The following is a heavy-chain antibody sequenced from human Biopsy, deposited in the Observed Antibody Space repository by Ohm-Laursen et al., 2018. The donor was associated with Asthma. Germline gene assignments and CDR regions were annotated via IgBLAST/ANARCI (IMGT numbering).Heavy chain of an antibody. CDR3: ARGDSSNWSHYYFDY. Sequence: SLRLSCSASGFAVSRDHMFWVRQTPGKGLEWVSVIYSGGTSHTADSVRGRFTISRDYSKNTLYLQMHSLRAEDTAVYYCARGDSSNWSHYYFDYWGQGTLVTVSS. D-gene: IGHD3-22*01. J-gene: IGHJ4*02. V-gene: IGHV3-53*01. CDR2: IYSGGTS. CDR1: GFAVSRDH.